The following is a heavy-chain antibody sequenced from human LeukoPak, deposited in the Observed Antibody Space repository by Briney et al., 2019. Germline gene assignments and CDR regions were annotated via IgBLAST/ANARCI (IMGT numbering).Heavy chain of an antibody. V-gene: IGHV3-74*01. Sequence: GGSLRLSCAASGFTFSTYWMHWVRQAPGRGLVWVSRLSPDGSSSIYADSVEGRFTISRDNAQNTVYLQMNSLRAEDTAIYYCASGGDAFSTYYWGQGTLVTVSS. CDR3: ASGGDAFSTYY. D-gene: IGHD2-21*01. J-gene: IGHJ4*02. CDR2: LSPDGSSS. CDR1: GFTFSTYW.